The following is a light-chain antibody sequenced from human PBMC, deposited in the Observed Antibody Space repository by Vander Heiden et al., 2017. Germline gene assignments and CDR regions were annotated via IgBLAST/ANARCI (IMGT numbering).Light chain of an antibody. CDR3: QQYYTTPHT. CDR1: QSVLYRSNNKIF. J-gene: IGKJ2*01. V-gene: IGKV4-1*01. Sequence: DIVMTQYPDSLAVSLGERATINCKSSQSVLYRSNNKIFLSWYQQKPGQPPKLLIYWASTRASGVPDRFIGSGSGTDFTLTISSLQAEDVAVYYCQQYYTTPHTFGQGTKLEI. CDR2: WAS.